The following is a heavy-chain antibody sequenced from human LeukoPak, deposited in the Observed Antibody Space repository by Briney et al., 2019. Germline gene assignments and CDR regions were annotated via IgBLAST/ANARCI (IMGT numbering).Heavy chain of an antibody. CDR3: ARNRMITMVRGENWFDP. V-gene: IGHV4-61*02. D-gene: IGHD3-10*01. J-gene: IGHJ5*02. Sequence: SETLSLTCTVSGGSISSGSYYWSWIRQPAGKGLEWIGRIYTSGSTNYNPSLKSRVTISVDTSKNQFSLKLSSVTAADTAVYYCARNRMITMVRGENWFDPWGQGTLVTVSS. CDR1: GGSISSGSYY. CDR2: IYTSGST.